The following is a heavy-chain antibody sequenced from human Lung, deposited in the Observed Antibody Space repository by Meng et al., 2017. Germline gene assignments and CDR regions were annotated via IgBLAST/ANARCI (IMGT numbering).Heavy chain of an antibody. CDR3: ARGPTTMAHDFDY. CDR1: GGSFSAYS. J-gene: IGHJ4*02. V-gene: IGHV4-34*01. CDR2: INHSGST. Sequence: QVLLKQWGDGLLKPSETLSLTSVVSGGSFSAYSWSWIRQPPGKGLEWIGEINHSGSTNYNPSLESRATISVDTSQNTLSLKLSSVTAADSAVYYCARGPTTMAHDFDYWGQGTLVTVSS. D-gene: IGHD4-11*01.